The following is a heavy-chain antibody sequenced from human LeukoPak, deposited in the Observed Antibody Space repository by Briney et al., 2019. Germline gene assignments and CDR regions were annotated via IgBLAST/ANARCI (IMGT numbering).Heavy chain of an antibody. J-gene: IGHJ4*02. D-gene: IGHD2-15*01. CDR3: ARDSSILARYYFDY. CDR2: ITSSSSYI. CDR1: GFTFSSYS. V-gene: IGHV3-21*06. Sequence: GGSLRLSCAASGFTFSSYSMNWVRQAPGKGLEWVSSITSSSSYIYYADSVKGRFTISRDNAKNSLYLQMNSLRAEDTAVYYCARDSSILARYYFDYWGQGTLVTVSS.